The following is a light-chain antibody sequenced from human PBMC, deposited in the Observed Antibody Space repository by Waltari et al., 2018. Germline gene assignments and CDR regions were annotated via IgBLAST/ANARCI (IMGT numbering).Light chain of an antibody. CDR1: QILLYSNGYNY. CDR2: LGS. Sequence: DIVMTQSPLSLPVTPGEPASISCRSIQILLYSNGYNYLDWYLQKPGQSPQLLVYLGSNRASGVPDRFSGSGSGTDFTLKISRVEAEDVGVYYCMQALQTPYTFGQGTKLEIK. V-gene: IGKV2-28*01. J-gene: IGKJ2*01. CDR3: MQALQTPYT.